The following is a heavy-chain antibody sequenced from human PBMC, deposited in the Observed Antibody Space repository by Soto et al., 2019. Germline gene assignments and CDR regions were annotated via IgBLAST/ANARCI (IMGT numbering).Heavy chain of an antibody. D-gene: IGHD3-10*01. CDR1: GYTFTSYS. Sequence: ASVKVSCKASGYTFTSYSIHWVLQAPGQRLEWMGWINADNGNTKYSQKFQGRVTITRDTSASTAHMEVSSLRSEDTAVYYCARDVYYYGSGSPLDYWGQGTLVTVSS. CDR2: INADNGNT. J-gene: IGHJ4*02. V-gene: IGHV1-3*01. CDR3: ARDVYYYGSGSPLDY.